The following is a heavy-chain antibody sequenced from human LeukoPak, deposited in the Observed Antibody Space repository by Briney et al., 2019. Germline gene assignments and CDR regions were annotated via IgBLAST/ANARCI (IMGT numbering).Heavy chain of an antibody. J-gene: IGHJ4*02. V-gene: IGHV3-43D*03. CDR2: INWVGDTS. CDR1: GFTFDDYA. Sequence: GGSLRLSCAASGFTFDDYAMHWVCQAPGKGLQWISSINWVGDTSSYADSVKGRFTVSRDNTKGSLYLQMHSLRSEDTALYYCAKDRQYGDYGGGDFFDSWGQGTLVIVSS. CDR3: AKDRQYGDYGGGDFFDS. D-gene: IGHD4-17*01.